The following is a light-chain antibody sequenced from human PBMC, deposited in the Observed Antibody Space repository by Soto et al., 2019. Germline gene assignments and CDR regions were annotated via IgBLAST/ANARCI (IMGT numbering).Light chain of an antibody. Sequence: QCALTQPRSVSGSPGQSVTISCTGTNNDVSGYNYVSWYQQHPGKVPKLMIYDVSKRPSGVPDRFSGSKSGNTASLTISGLQAEDEADYYCCSYVGSYTSYVFGTGTKLTVL. J-gene: IGLJ1*01. CDR1: NNDVSGYNY. CDR2: DVS. V-gene: IGLV2-11*01. CDR3: CSYVGSYTSYV.